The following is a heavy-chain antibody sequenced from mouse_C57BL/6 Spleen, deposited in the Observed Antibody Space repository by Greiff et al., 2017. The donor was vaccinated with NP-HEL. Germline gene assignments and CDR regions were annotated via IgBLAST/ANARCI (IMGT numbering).Heavy chain of an antibody. CDR1: GYTFTSYW. CDR2: IDPSDSET. Sequence: VQLQQPGAELVRPGSSVKLSCKASGYTFTSYWMHWVTQRPIQGLEWIGNIDPSDSETHYNQKFKDKATLTVDKSSSTAYMQLSSLTSEDSAVYYCARLITTVVAKYFDVWGTGTTVTVSS. V-gene: IGHV1-52*01. D-gene: IGHD1-1*01. CDR3: ARLITTVVAKYFDV. J-gene: IGHJ1*03.